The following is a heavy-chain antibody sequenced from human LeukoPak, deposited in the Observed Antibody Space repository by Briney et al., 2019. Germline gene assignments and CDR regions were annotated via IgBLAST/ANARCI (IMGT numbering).Heavy chain of an antibody. J-gene: IGHJ6*02. D-gene: IGHD4-4*01. Sequence: ASVKVSCKASGYTFTGYYMHWVRQAPGQGLEWMGWINPNSGGTNYAQKFQGRVTMTRDTSISTAYMELSRLRSDDTAVYYCARVGPDDYSNYYYYGMDVWGQGTTVTVSS. V-gene: IGHV1-2*02. CDR3: ARVGPDDYSNYYYYGMDV. CDR1: GYTFTGYY. CDR2: INPNSGGT.